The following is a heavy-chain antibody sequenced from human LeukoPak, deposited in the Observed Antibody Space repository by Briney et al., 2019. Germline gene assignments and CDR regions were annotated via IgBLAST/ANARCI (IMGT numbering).Heavy chain of an antibody. V-gene: IGHV3-9*01. CDR2: ISWNSGSI. J-gene: IGHJ4*02. Sequence: GRSLRLSCAASGFTFDDYAMHWVRQAPGEGLEWVSGISWNSGSIGYADSVKGRFTISRDNAKNSLYLQMNSLRAEDTALYYCAKDSTLSGAAANFDYWGQGTLVTVSS. CDR1: GFTFDDYA. D-gene: IGHD2-2*01. CDR3: AKDSTLSGAAANFDY.